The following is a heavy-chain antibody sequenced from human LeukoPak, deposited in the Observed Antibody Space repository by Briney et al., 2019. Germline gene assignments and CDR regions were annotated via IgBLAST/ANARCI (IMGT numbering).Heavy chain of an antibody. CDR2: IDASGST. CDR1: GASVSSYY. J-gene: IGHJ4*02. D-gene: IGHD1-26*01. CDR3: ARGATKGDFDY. Sequence: SETLSLTCTVSGASVSSYYWIWIRQPAGRGLEWIGRIDASGSTNYNPSLKSRVTMSVDTSKNQFSLKLSSVTAADTAVYYCARGATKGDFDYWGQGTLVTVSS. V-gene: IGHV4-4*07.